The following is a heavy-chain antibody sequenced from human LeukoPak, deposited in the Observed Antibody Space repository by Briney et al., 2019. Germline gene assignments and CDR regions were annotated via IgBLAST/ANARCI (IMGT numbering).Heavy chain of an antibody. Sequence: GGSLRLSCAASGFTVSSNYKSWVRQAPGKGLEWVSVIYSGGSTYYADSVKGRFTISRDNSKNTLYLQMNSLRAEDTAVYYCSSGYYPYYFDYWGQGTLVTVSS. V-gene: IGHV3-53*01. CDR1: GFTVSSNY. D-gene: IGHD3-22*01. J-gene: IGHJ4*02. CDR3: SSGYYPYYFDY. CDR2: IYSGGST.